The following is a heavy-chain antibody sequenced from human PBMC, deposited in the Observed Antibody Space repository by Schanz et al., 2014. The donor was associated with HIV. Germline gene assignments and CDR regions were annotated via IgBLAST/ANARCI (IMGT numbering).Heavy chain of an antibody. J-gene: IGHJ5*02. CDR1: GGSFSSYA. V-gene: IGHV1-69*01. Sequence: QVPLVQSGAEVKKPGSSVKVSCKASGGSFSSYAINWVRQAPGQGLEWMGGIIPIFGTANYAQKFQGRVTITADESTSTAYMELSSLRPEDTAVYYCARGRKDVSMITLYWFDPWGQGTLVTVSS. CDR3: ARGRKDVSMITLYWFDP. D-gene: IGHD3-22*01. CDR2: IIPIFGTA.